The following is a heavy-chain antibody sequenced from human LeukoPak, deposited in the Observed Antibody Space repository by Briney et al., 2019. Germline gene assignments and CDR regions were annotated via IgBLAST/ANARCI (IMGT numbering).Heavy chain of an antibody. Sequence: GSLRLSCATSGFTFSSYEMNWVRQAPGKGLEWVSYISSSGSTIYYADSVKGRFTTSRDNAKNSLYLQMNSLRAEDTAVYYCAVLYDYAWGRYNFDSWGQGTLVTVSS. D-gene: IGHD3-16*01. CDR1: GFTFSSYE. CDR3: AVLYDYAWGRYNFDS. CDR2: ISSSGSTI. V-gene: IGHV3-48*03. J-gene: IGHJ4*02.